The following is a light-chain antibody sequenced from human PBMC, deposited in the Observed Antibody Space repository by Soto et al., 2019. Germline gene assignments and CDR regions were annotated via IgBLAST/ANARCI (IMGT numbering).Light chain of an antibody. J-gene: IGLJ1*01. CDR1: SSDVGTYNY. V-gene: IGLV2-14*01. CDR2: EVT. Sequence: QSVLPQPASVSWSPGQSITISCTVTSSDVGTYNYVSWYQQHPGKAPKVMIYEVTYRPSGVSNRFSGSKSGNTASLTISGLQAEDEAEYYCSSYTGSSTLYVFGTGTKVTVL. CDR3: SSYTGSSTLYV.